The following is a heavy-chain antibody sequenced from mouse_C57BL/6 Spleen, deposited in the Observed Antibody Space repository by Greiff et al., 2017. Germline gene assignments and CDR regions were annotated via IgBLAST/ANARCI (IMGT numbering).Heavy chain of an antibody. CDR2: INYDGSST. CDR3: ARADYGSSYDAMDY. J-gene: IGHJ4*01. V-gene: IGHV5-16*01. Sequence: EVMLVESEGGLVQPGSSMKLSCTASGFTFSDYYMAWVRQVPEKGLEWVANINYDGSSTYYLDSLKSRFIISRDNAKNILYLQMSSLKSEDTATYYCARADYGSSYDAMDYWGQGTSVTVSS. CDR1: GFTFSDYY. D-gene: IGHD1-1*01.